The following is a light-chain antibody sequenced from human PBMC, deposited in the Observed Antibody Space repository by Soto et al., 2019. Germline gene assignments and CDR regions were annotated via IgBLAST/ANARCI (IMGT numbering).Light chain of an antibody. CDR2: EVS. CDR3: SSYTSSSTLV. Sequence: QSALTQPASVSGSPGQSITIYCTGTSSDVGGYNYVSWYQQHPGKAPKLMIFEVSNRPSGVSIRFSGSKSGNTASLTISGLQAEDEADYYCSSYTSSSTLVFGIGTKLTVL. J-gene: IGLJ1*01. V-gene: IGLV2-14*01. CDR1: SSDVGGYNY.